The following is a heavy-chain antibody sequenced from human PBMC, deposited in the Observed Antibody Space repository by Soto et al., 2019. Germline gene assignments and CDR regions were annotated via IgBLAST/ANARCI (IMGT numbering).Heavy chain of an antibody. V-gene: IGHV4-59*01. J-gene: IGHJ5*01. D-gene: IGHD6-6*01. Sequence: QVQLQESGPGLVKPSETLSLTCTVSGGSIRSYYWNWIRQPPGKGLEWIGHIYYTGRTNHNPSLSSRVTMSVDTSKNQFSLKLSSVTAADTAVYYCAREGPFEYSSSSNWFDSWGQGTLVTVSS. CDR3: AREGPFEYSSSSNWFDS. CDR1: GGSIRSYY. CDR2: IYYTGRT.